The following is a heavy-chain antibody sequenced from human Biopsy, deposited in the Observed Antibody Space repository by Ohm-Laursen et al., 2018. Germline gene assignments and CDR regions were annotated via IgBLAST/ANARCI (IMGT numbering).Heavy chain of an antibody. V-gene: IGHV3-9*01. D-gene: IGHD1-1*01. CDR2: ISWNSGSV. CDR1: GFTFENYA. J-gene: IGHJ4*02. Sequence: SLRLSCAASGFTFENYAMNWVRQAPGKGLEWVSGISWNSGSVVYADSVKGRFAISRDNAKNSLYLQMHSLRSEDTAVYYCAADINVWNVNYWGQGTQVIVSS. CDR3: AADINVWNVNY.